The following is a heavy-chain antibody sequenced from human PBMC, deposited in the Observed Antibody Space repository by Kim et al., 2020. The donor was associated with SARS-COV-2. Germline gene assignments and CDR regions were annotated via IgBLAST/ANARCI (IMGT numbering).Heavy chain of an antibody. J-gene: IGHJ3*02. D-gene: IGHD4-17*01. CDR1: GYTLTELS. CDR2: FNPEDGET. CDR3: ATETTVVIGSLDAFDI. V-gene: IGHV1-24*01. Sequence: ASVKVSCKVSGYTLTELSMHWVRQAPGKGLEWMGGFNPEDGETIYAQKFQGRVTMTEDTSIDTAYMELSSLRSEDTAVYYCATETTVVIGSLDAFDIWGQGTMVTVSS.